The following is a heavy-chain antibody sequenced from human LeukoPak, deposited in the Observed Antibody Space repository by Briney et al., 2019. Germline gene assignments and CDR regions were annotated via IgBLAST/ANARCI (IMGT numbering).Heavy chain of an antibody. D-gene: IGHD2-8*02. V-gene: IGHV4-59*06. J-gene: IGHJ4*02. CDR3: ARIDTGGADC. CDR2: ISYSGNT. CDR1: GGSISNYN. Sequence: KSSETLSLTCTVSGGSISNYNWGWIRQHPGKGLEWIGYISYSGNTYYSPSLKSRITISVDTSKNQFSLKLSSVTAADTAVYYCARIDTGGADCWGQGTLVTVSS.